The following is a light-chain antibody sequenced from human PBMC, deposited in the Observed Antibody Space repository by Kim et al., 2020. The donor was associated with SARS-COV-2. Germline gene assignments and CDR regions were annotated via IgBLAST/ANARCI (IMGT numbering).Light chain of an antibody. J-gene: IGKJ4*01. CDR3: HQYSKWPLT. Sequence: VSPGERVTLSCRASQSIDRKLAWYQQKPGQAPRLLISGAATRATDLSARFSGSGSGTEFTLTISSLQSEDFAVYYCHQYSKWPLTFGGGTKVDIK. V-gene: IGKV3-15*01. CDR1: QSIDRK. CDR2: GAA.